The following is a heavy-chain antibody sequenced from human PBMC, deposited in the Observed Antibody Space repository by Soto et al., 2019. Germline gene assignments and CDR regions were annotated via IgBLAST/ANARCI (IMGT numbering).Heavy chain of an antibody. Sequence: GASVKVSCKASGGTFSSYAISWVRQAPGQGLEWMGGIIPIFGTACYAQKFQGRVTITADESTSTAYMELSSLRSEDTAVYYCARGGGYNRMGYFDLWGRGTLVTVSS. J-gene: IGHJ2*01. CDR2: IIPIFGTA. CDR3: ARGGGYNRMGYFDL. V-gene: IGHV1-69*13. D-gene: IGHD5-12*01. CDR1: GGTFSSYA.